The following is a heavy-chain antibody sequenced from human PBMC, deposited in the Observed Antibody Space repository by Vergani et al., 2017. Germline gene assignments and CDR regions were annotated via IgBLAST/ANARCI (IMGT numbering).Heavy chain of an antibody. D-gene: IGHD4-17*01. CDR1: GGTFSSYA. CDR3: ARANPEDYGDYAMGDY. J-gene: IGHJ4*02. Sequence: QVQLVQSGAEVKKPGYSVKVSCKASGGTFSSYAISWVRQAPGQGLEWMGGIIPIFGTANYAQKFQGRVTITADKSTSTAYMELSSLRSEDTAVYYCARANPEDYGDYAMGDYWGQGTLVTVSS. CDR2: IIPIFGTA. V-gene: IGHV1-69*06.